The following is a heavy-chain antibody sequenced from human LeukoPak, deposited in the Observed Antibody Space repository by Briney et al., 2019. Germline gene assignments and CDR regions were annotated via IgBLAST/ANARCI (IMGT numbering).Heavy chain of an antibody. CDR2: ISSSSSYI. J-gene: IGHJ4*02. V-gene: IGHV3-21*01. CDR3: ARDKEVSSTSPDPFDY. D-gene: IGHD2-2*01. Sequence: GSLRLSCAASGFTFSSYSMNWVRQAPGKGLEWVSSISSSSSYIYYADSVKGRFTISRDNAKNSLYLQMNSLRAEDTAVYYCARDKEVSSTSPDPFDYWGQGTLVTVSS. CDR1: GFTFSSYS.